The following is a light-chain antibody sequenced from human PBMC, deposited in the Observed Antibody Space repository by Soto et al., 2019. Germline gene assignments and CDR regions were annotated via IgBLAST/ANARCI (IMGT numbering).Light chain of an antibody. CDR2: EVS. CDR1: SSDIGVYNY. J-gene: IGLJ1*01. Sequence: QSALTQPASVSGSPGQSITISCTGTSSDIGVYNYVSWYQQHPGKAPKLVICEVSNRPSGVSSRFSGSKSGNTASLTISGLQAEDEADYYCCSYIGHYIYVFGTGTKLTVL. CDR3: CSYIGHYIYV. V-gene: IGLV2-14*01.